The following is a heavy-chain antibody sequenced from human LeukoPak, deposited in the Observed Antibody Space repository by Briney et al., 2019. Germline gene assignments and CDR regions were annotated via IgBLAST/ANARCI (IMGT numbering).Heavy chain of an antibody. CDR1: GFTFGDYA. V-gene: IGHV3-49*04. CDR3: TRVGRIAAAVLFDP. J-gene: IGHJ5*02. CDR2: IRSKAYGGTT. D-gene: IGHD6-13*01. Sequence: PGGSLRLSCTASGFTFGDYAMIWVRQAPGKGLEWVGFIRSKAYGGTTEYAASVKGRFTISRDYSKSIAYLQMNSLKTEDTAVYYCTRVGRIAAAVLFDPWGQGTLVTVSS.